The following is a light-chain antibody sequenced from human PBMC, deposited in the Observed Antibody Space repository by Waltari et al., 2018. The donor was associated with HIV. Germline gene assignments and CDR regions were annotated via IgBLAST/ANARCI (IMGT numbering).Light chain of an antibody. CDR3: QSYDTSLGGSYV. CDR2: GTT. J-gene: IGLJ1*01. Sequence: QSVLTQPPSVSGAPGQRVTISCIGSRSNIGAGFDVHWYRHLPGTAPKLLIYGTTNRPSGVPDRFSGSKSGTSASLAITGLQADDEADYYCQSYDTSLGGSYVFGTGTLVTV. CDR1: RSNIGAGFD. V-gene: IGLV1-40*01.